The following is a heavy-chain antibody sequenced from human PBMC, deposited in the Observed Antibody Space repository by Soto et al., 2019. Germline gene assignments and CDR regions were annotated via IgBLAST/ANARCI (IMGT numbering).Heavy chain of an antibody. CDR2: IIPILGIA. Sequence: QVQLVQSGAEVKKPGSSLKVSCKASGGTFSSYTISWVRQAPGQGLEWMGRIIPILGIANYAQKFHGRVTITADQSPSPAYMELSSLRSEDTAVYYCALEYCSSTSCYRAYWGQGTLVTVSS. D-gene: IGHD2-2*02. CDR3: ALEYCSSTSCYRAY. V-gene: IGHV1-69*02. J-gene: IGHJ4*02. CDR1: GGTFSSYT.